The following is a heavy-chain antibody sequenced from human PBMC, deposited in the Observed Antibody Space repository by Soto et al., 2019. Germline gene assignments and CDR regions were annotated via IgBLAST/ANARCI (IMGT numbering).Heavy chain of an antibody. D-gene: IGHD3-22*01. Sequence: PSETLSLTCTVSGGSISSGDYYWSWIRQPPGKGLEWIGYIYYSGGTYYNPSLKSRVTISVDTSKNQFSLKLSSVTAADTAVYYCARRLYYDSSGFEGGRMAVWGQGTTVTVSS. V-gene: IGHV4-30-4*01. J-gene: IGHJ6*02. CDR1: GGSISSGDYY. CDR2: IYYSGGT. CDR3: ARRLYYDSSGFEGGRMAV.